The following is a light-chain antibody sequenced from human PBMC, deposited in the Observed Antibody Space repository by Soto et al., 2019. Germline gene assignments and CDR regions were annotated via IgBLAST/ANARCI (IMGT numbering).Light chain of an antibody. CDR3: SSYTSSSTQVV. V-gene: IGLV2-14*01. CDR1: SSDVGGYNY. Sequence: QSALTQPASVSGSPGQSITISCTGTSSDVGGYNYVSWYQQHPGKAPKLMIYEVSNWPSGVSNRFSGSKSGNTASLTISGLHAEDEADYYCSSYTSSSTQVVFGGGTKLTVL. J-gene: IGLJ2*01. CDR2: EVS.